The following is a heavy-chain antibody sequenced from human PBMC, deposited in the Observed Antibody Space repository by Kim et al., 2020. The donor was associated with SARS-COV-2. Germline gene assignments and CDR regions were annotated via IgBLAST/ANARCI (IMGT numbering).Heavy chain of an antibody. J-gene: IGHJ6*02. Sequence: SADPVKGRFTISRDNSNNMLHLQMNSLRAEDTAVYYCAKGRATSNYGMDVWGQGTTVTVSS. CDR3: AKGRATSNYGMDV. V-gene: IGHV3-23*01.